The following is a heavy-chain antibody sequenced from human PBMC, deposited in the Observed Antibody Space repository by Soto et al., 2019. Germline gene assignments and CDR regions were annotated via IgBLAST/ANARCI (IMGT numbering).Heavy chain of an antibody. Sequence: EVQLVESGGGLVQPGGSLRLSCAASGFTFSSYWMHWVRQAPGKGLVWVSRINSDGSSTSYADSVKGRFTISRDNAKNTLYLQMNSLRAEDTAVYYCARGLFPYGDYDVAAFDIWGQGTMVTVSS. CDR1: GFTFSSYW. D-gene: IGHD4-17*01. V-gene: IGHV3-74*01. CDR2: INSDGSST. J-gene: IGHJ3*02. CDR3: ARGLFPYGDYDVAAFDI.